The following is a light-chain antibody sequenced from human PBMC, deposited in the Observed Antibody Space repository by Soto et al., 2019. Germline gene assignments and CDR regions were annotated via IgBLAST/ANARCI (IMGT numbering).Light chain of an antibody. CDR3: SSHASGSTLI. CDR2: DVT. CDR1: SSDVGTYNH. J-gene: IGLJ2*01. V-gene: IGLV2-14*03. Sequence: QSALTQPASVSGSPGQSTTISCTGTSSDVGTYNHISWYQQHPGKAPKLIIYDVTSRPSGVSNRLSGSKSGNTASLTISGLQAEDEADYYCSSHASGSTLIFGGGTKLTVL.